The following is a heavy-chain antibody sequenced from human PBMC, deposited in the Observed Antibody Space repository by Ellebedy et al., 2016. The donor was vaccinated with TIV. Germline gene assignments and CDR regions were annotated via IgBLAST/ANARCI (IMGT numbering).Heavy chain of an antibody. Sequence: GESLKIPCAASGFTFRRFALSWVRPAPGKGLEGVAAISGIGAKAYDSDTVKGRFTISRDDSGSTLYLQMDSLRAEDTAVYYCARDFRGFDHWGQGTLVTVSS. V-gene: IGHV3-23*01. D-gene: IGHD3-10*01. CDR3: ARDFRGFDH. J-gene: IGHJ4*02. CDR1: GFTFRRFA. CDR2: ISGIGAKA.